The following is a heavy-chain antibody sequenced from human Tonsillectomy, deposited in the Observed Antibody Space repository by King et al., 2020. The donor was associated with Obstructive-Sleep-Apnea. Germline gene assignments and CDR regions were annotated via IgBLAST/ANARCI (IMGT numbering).Heavy chain of an antibody. CDR1: GGSISSYY. V-gene: IGHV4-4*07. Sequence: QLQESGPGLVKPSETLSLTCTVSGGSISSYYWSWIRQPAWKGLEWIGRIYTSGSTNYNPSLNSRVTMSVDTSKNQFSLKLSSVTAADTAVYYCARVDSSSWYAFDIWGQGTMVTVSS. CDR3: ARVDSSSWYAFDI. J-gene: IGHJ3*02. D-gene: IGHD6-13*01. CDR2: IYTSGST.